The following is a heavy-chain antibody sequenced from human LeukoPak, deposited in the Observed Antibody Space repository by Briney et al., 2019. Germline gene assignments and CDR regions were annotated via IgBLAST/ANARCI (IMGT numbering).Heavy chain of an antibody. CDR1: GFTFSTYS. V-gene: IGHV3-48*01. J-gene: IGHJ4*02. Sequence: GGSLRLSCAASGFTFSTYSLNWVRQAPGKGLEWISYISSSSTTMFYADSVKGRFTISRDNAKNSLYLQLNSLRAEDTAVYYCATGNYNRPFDYWGQGTLVTVSS. CDR2: ISSSSTTM. CDR3: ATGNYNRPFDY. D-gene: IGHD1-7*01.